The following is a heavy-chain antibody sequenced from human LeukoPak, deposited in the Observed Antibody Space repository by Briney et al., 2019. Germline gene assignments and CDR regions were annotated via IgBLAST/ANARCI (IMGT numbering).Heavy chain of an antibody. V-gene: IGHV1-2*02. J-gene: IGHJ3*02. D-gene: IGHD1-26*01. CDR3: ARDRRGGGSYVDAFDI. CDR2: INPNSGGT. CDR1: VYTFTGYY. Sequence: ASVKVSCKASVYTFTGYYMHWVRQAPGQGLEWMGWINPNSGGTNYAQKFQGGVTMTRDTSISTAYMELSRLRSDDTAVYYGARDRRGGGSYVDAFDIWGQGTMVTVSS.